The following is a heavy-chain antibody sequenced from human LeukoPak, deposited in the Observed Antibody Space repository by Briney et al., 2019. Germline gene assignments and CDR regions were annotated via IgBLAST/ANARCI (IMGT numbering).Heavy chain of an antibody. CDR3: ARDDYYDSSGSIDY. J-gene: IGHJ4*02. Sequence: ASVKVSCKASGGTFSSYAISWVRQAPGQGLEWMGIINPSGGSTSYAQKFQGRVTMTRDTSTSTVYMELSSLRSEDTAVYYCARDDYYDSSGSIDYWGQGTLVTVSS. V-gene: IGHV1-46*01. D-gene: IGHD3-22*01. CDR2: INPSGGST. CDR1: GGTFSSYA.